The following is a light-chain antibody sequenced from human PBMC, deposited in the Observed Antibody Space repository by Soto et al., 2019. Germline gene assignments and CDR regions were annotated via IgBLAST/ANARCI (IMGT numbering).Light chain of an antibody. J-gene: IGLJ1*01. Sequence: QSVLTQPASVSGSPGQSITISCTGTSSDVGSYNLVSWYQQHPGKAPKLMIYEVTKRPSGVSNRFSGSKSGNTASLTISGLQAEDEADYYCCSYADSSTYLFGTGTKVPVL. V-gene: IGLV2-23*02. CDR2: EVT. CDR1: SSDVGSYNL. CDR3: CSYADSSTYL.